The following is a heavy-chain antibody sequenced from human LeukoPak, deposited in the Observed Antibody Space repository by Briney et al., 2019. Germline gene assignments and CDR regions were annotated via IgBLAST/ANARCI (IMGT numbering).Heavy chain of an antibody. V-gene: IGHV4-38-2*01. CDR1: GYSISSGYY. CDR3: ARGGLTDHFDY. Sequence: SETLSLTCAVSGYSISSGYYWGWIRQPPGKGLEWIGSLYHTGNTYYNPSLKSRLTISVDTPKNQFSLKLSSVTAADTAVYYCARGGLTDHFDYWAREPWSPSPQ. D-gene: IGHD4/OR15-4a*01. J-gene: IGHJ4*02. CDR2: LYHTGNT.